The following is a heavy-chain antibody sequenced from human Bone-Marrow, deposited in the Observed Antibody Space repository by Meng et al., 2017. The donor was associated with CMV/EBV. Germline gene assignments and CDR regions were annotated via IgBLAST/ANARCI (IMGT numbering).Heavy chain of an antibody. Sequence: SVKVSCKASGGTFSSYAISWVRQAPGQGLEWMGGIIPIFGTANYAQKFQGRVTITTDESTSTAYMELSSLRSEDTAVYYCARGPGGWLQLPPEYFQHWGQGPLVTVSS. CDR1: GGTFSSYA. D-gene: IGHD5-24*01. V-gene: IGHV1-69*05. J-gene: IGHJ1*01. CDR2: IIPIFGTA. CDR3: ARGPGGWLQLPPEYFQH.